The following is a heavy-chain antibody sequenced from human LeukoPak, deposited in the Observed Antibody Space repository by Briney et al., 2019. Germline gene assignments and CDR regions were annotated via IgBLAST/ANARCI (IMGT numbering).Heavy chain of an antibody. D-gene: IGHD3-10*01. V-gene: IGHV4-4*07. CDR2: IYTSGST. J-gene: IGHJ5*02. Sequence: PSETLSLTCTVSGGSISSYYWSWIRQPAGEGLEWIGRIYTSGSTNYNPSLKSRVTMSVDTSKNQFSLKLSSVTAADTAVYYCARGFGGSRNDLYNWFDPWGQGTLVTVSS. CDR3: ARGFGGSRNDLYNWFDP. CDR1: GGSISSYY.